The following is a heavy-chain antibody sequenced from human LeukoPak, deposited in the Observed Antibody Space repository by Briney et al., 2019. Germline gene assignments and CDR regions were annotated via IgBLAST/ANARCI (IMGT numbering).Heavy chain of an antibody. V-gene: IGHV3-30*03. CDR2: ITYDGYYK. CDR3: ARDLSPVVRASPMGY. J-gene: IGHJ4*02. Sequence: AGGSLRLSCAASGFTFTNYGMHWVRQAPGKGLEWVALITYDGYYKYYSDSVKGRFTISSETSKNTLYLQMNSLRAEDTAVYYCARDLSPVVRASPMGYWGQGTLVTVSS. CDR1: GFTFTNYG. D-gene: IGHD3-10*01.